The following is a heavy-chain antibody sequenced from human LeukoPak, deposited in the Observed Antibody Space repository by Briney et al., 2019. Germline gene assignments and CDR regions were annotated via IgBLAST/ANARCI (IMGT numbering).Heavy chain of an antibody. CDR2: IGTAGDT. V-gene: IGHV3-13*01. D-gene: IGHD6-13*01. CDR3: ARAGQHDSSSWYWFDP. J-gene: IGHJ5*02. Sequence: QSGGSLRLSCAASGFTFSSYDMHWARQATGKGLEWVSAIGTAGDTYYPGSVKGRFTISRENAKNSLYLQMNSLRAGDTAVYYCARAGQHDSSSWYWFDPWGQGTLVTVSS. CDR1: GFTFSSYD.